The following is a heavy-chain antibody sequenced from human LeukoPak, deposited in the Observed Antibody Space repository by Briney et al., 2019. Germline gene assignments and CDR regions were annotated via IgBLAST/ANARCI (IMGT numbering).Heavy chain of an antibody. V-gene: IGHV4-34*01. CDR1: GGSFSGYY. Sequence: SETLSLTCAAYGGSFSGYYWGWIRQPPGKGLEWIGSIYYSGSTYYNPSLKSRVTISVDTSKNQFSLKLSSVTAADTAVYYCARGPSCWYVYYYMDVWGKGTTVTVSS. CDR3: ARGPSCWYVYYYMDV. D-gene: IGHD6-13*01. CDR2: IYYSGST. J-gene: IGHJ6*03.